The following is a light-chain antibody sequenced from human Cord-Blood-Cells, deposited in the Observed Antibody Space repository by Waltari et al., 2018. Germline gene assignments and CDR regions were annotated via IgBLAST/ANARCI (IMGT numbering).Light chain of an antibody. CDR2: GNS. V-gene: IGLV1-40*01. CDR1: SSNIGAGYD. Sequence: QSVLTQPPSVSGAPGQRVTISCTGSSSNIGAGYDVHWYQQLPGTAPKRLLYGNSNRPSGVPDRFSGSKSGTSSSLAITGLQAEDEADYYCQSYDSSLSGYVFGTGTKVTVL. J-gene: IGLJ1*01. CDR3: QSYDSSLSGYV.